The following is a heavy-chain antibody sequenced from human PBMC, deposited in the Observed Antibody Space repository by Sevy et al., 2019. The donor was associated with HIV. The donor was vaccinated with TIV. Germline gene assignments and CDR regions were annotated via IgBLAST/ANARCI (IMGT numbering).Heavy chain of an antibody. CDR2: IKQDGSEK. J-gene: IGHJ4*02. CDR1: GFTFSSYW. Sequence: GGSLRLSCAASGFTFSSYWMSWVRQAPGKGLEWVANIKQDGSEKYYVDSVKGRFTISRDNAKNSLYLQMNSLGAEDTAVYYCARDLVLSVAPEYYFDYWGQGTLVTVSS. V-gene: IGHV3-7*01. D-gene: IGHD3-10*01. CDR3: ARDLVLSVAPEYYFDY.